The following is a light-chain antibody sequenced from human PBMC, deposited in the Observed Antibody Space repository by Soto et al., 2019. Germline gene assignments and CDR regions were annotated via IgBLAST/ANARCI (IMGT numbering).Light chain of an antibody. CDR2: LNSDGSH. CDR1: SGHSNYA. V-gene: IGLV4-69*01. J-gene: IGLJ2*01. Sequence: QSVLTQSPSASASLGASVKLTCTLSSGHSNYAIAWHQQQSEKGPRYLMNLNSDGSHSKGDGIPDRFSGSGSGAERYLTISSLQSEDDSYYYCQNWGSGIVVFGGGTQLTVL. CDR3: QNWGSGIVV.